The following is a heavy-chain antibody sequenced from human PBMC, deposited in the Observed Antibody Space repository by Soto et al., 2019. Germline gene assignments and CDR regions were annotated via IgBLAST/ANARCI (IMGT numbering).Heavy chain of an antibody. Sequence: QVQLVQSGAEVKKPGASVKVSCKASGYTFTSYDINWVRQATGQGLEWMGWMNPNRGNTGYAQKFQGRVTMTRNTSISTAYMELSSLRSEDTAVYYCARSIYRYDFWGGYYHYYYYMDVWGKGTTVTVSS. J-gene: IGHJ6*03. CDR2: MNPNRGNT. D-gene: IGHD3-3*01. V-gene: IGHV1-8*01. CDR3: ARSIYRYDFWGGYYHYYYYMDV. CDR1: GYTFTSYD.